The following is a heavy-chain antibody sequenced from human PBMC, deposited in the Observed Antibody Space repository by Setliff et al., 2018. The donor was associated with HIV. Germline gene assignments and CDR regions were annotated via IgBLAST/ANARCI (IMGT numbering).Heavy chain of an antibody. V-gene: IGHV4-61*02. J-gene: IGHJ5*02. Sequence: SETLSLTCTVSGGSIISEISWWAWIRQPAGKGPEWLGPIYMRGGTDYNPSLEGRVTISLDTSKNQFSLKLTSVTATDTAVYYCAIDHVTNIAESGYGYTRIDPWGPGISVTVSS. CDR1: GGSIISEISW. D-gene: IGHD5-18*01. CDR3: AIDHVTNIAESGYGYTRIDP. CDR2: IYMRGGT.